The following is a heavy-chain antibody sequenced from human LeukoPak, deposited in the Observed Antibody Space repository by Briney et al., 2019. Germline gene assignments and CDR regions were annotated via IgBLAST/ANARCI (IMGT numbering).Heavy chain of an antibody. D-gene: IGHD3-22*01. V-gene: IGHV4-34*01. J-gene: IGHJ4*02. CDR2: INHSGST. Sequence: KASETLSLTCAVYGGSFSGYYWSWIRQPPGKGLEWIGEINHSGSTNYNPSLKSRVTISVDTSKNQFSLKLSSVTAADTAVYYCARLAGTYYYDSSGYSPIIYFDYWGQGTLVTVSS. CDR3: ARLAGTYYYDSSGYSPIIYFDY. CDR1: GGSFSGYY.